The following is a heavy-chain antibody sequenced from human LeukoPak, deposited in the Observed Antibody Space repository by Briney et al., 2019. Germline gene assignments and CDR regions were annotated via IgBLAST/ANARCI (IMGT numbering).Heavy chain of an antibody. CDR2: ISSSSSYI. J-gene: IGHJ3*02. V-gene: IGHV3-21*01. Sequence: PGGSLRLSCAASGFTFSSYAMSWVRQAPGKGLEWVSSISSSSSYINYADSVKGRFTISRDNAKNSLYLQMNSLRAEDTAVYYCARDQGYYDSSGPGDAFDIWGQGTMVTVSS. CDR3: ARDQGYYDSSGPGDAFDI. D-gene: IGHD3-22*01. CDR1: GFTFSSYA.